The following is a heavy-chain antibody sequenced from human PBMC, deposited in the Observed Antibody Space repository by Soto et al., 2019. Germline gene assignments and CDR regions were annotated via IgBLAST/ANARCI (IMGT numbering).Heavy chain of an antibody. CDR2: ISSSSSTI. CDR1: GFTFSSYS. Sequence: PGGSLRLSCAASGFTFSSYSMNWVRQAPGKGLEWVSYISSSSSTIYYADSVKGRFTISRDNAKNSLYLQMNSLRDEDTAVYYCARGLDYGDDESWNYYYGMDVWGQGTTVTVSS. V-gene: IGHV3-48*02. CDR3: ARGLDYGDDESWNYYYGMDV. D-gene: IGHD4-17*01. J-gene: IGHJ6*02.